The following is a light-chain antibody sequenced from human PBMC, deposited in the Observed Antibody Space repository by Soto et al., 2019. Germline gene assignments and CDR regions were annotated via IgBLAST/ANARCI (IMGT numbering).Light chain of an antibody. CDR3: QQYYDRPLT. Sequence: EIVMTQSPVTLSVSPGERATLSCRASQSVNSRLAWYQQKPGQAPRLLMDGASNRATGIPARFSGSGSGTEFTLTISNLQSEDFAVYYCQQYYDRPLTFGQGTKVEIK. J-gene: IGKJ2*01. V-gene: IGKV3-15*01. CDR1: QSVNSR. CDR2: GAS.